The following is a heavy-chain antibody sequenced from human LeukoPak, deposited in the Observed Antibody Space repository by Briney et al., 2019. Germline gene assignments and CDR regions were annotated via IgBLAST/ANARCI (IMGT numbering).Heavy chain of an antibody. CDR1: GFTFSSYN. J-gene: IGHJ4*02. Sequence: GGSLRLSCAASGFTFSSYNMNWVRQAPGKGLEWVSSISSSTNNINYADSVKGRFTISRDNAKNSLYLQMNSLRAEDTAVYYCARDERGYSYGHFDYWGQGTLVTVSS. CDR3: ARDERGYSYGHFDY. V-gene: IGHV3-21*01. D-gene: IGHD5-18*01. CDR2: ISSSTNNI.